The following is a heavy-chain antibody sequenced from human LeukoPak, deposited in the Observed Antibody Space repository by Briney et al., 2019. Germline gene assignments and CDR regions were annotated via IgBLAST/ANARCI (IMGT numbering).Heavy chain of an antibody. Sequence: GESLKISCKGSGYTLGTYWIAWVRQMPGKGLEWMGIIYPGDSDTRYSPSFQGQVTISADKSINTAYLQWSSLKASDTAIYYCARPRLGYCSSTSCPYFDYWGQGTLVTVSS. CDR2: IYPGDSDT. J-gene: IGHJ4*02. CDR1: GYTLGTYW. CDR3: ARPRLGYCSSTSCPYFDY. D-gene: IGHD2-2*01. V-gene: IGHV5-51*01.